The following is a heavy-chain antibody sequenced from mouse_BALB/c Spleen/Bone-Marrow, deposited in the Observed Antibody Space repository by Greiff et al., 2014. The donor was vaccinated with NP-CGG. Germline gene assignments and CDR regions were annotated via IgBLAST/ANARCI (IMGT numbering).Heavy chain of an antibody. CDR1: GYTFSNYW. CDR2: IYPGNSDT. V-gene: IGHV1-5*01. Sequence: VQLKESGTVLARPGAAVKMSCKASGYTFSNYWMHWVKQRPGQGLEWIGTIYPGNSDTTYNQKFKGRAKLTAVTSTSTAYMDLSSLKNEDSAVYYCTTLARTNFDYWGQGTTLTVSS. D-gene: IGHD3-1*01. J-gene: IGHJ2*01. CDR3: TTLARTNFDY.